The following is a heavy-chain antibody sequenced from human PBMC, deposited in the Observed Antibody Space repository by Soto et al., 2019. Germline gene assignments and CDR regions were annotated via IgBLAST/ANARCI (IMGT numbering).Heavy chain of an antibody. D-gene: IGHD4-17*01. V-gene: IGHV1-18*01. CDR1: GYTFTSYG. Sequence: QVQLVQSGAEVKKPGASVKVSYKASGYTFTSYGISWVRQAPGQGLEWMGWISAYNGNTNYAQKLQGRVTMTTDTSTSTGYMELRSLRSDDTAVYYCARGRPPYGDYAATYYFDYWGQGTLVTVSS. CDR3: ARGRPPYGDYAATYYFDY. CDR2: ISAYNGNT. J-gene: IGHJ4*02.